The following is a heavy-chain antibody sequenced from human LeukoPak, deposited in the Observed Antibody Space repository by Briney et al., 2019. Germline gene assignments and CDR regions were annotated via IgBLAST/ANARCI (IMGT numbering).Heavy chain of an antibody. CDR3: ARDLNREDFDY. CDR1: GFTFSDYA. D-gene: IGHD1-14*01. CDR2: IWLDGSAE. Sequence: GGSLRLSCAASGFTFSDYAMRWVRQAPGKGLEWVAIIWLDGSAEYYGDSVKGRFTVSRDNSKNTLYLQMDSLRVEDTAVYYCARDLNREDFDYWGQGTLVAVSS. V-gene: IGHV3-33*08. J-gene: IGHJ4*02.